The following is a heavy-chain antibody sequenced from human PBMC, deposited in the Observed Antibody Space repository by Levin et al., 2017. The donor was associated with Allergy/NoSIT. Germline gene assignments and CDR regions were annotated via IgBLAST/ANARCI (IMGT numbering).Heavy chain of an antibody. CDR3: ARGRSRVAVAGLFYIYGMDV. J-gene: IGHJ6*02. D-gene: IGHD6-19*01. V-gene: IGHV4-34*01. CDR2: LTLSGNT. Sequence: SETLSLTCDVYGGSFSDSYWSWIRQPPGKGLEWVGELTLSGNTNYNPSLKSRVSISVDTSRTQFSLKLTSVTAADTALYYCARGRSRVAVAGLFYIYGMDVWGQGTTVTVS. CDR1: GGSFSDSY.